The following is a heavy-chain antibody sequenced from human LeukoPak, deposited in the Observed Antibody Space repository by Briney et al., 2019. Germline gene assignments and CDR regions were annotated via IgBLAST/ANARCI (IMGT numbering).Heavy chain of an antibody. J-gene: IGHJ4*02. Sequence: ASVKVSCKASGYTFTSYDINWVRQATGQGLEWMGWMNPNSGNTGYAQKFQGRVTITRSTSISTAYMELSSLRSDDTAVYYCARGRYSYALLFDYWGQGTLVTVSS. D-gene: IGHD5-18*01. CDR3: ARGRYSYALLFDY. CDR1: GYTFTSYD. V-gene: IGHV1-8*03. CDR2: MNPNSGNT.